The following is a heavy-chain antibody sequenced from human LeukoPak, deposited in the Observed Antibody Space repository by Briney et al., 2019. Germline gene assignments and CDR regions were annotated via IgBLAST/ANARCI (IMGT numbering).Heavy chain of an antibody. J-gene: IGHJ3*02. CDR3: AKGKYYYDSSGYYNGDDAFDI. CDR1: GFTVSSNY. Sequence: GGSLRLSCAASGFTVSSNYMSWVRQAPGKGLEWVSAISGSGGSTYYADSVKGRFTISRDNSKNTLYLQMNSLRAEDTAVYYCAKGKYYYDSSGYYNGDDAFDIWGQGTMVTVSS. D-gene: IGHD3-22*01. V-gene: IGHV3-23*01. CDR2: ISGSGGST.